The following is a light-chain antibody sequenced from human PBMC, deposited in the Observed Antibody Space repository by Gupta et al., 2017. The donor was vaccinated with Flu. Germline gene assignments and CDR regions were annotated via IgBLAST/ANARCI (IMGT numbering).Light chain of an antibody. CDR3: QAGDSTMGV. CDR2: KDR. Sequence: QKPGQYRVLVMYKDRKRTAGSPERFSGSNSGNTATLTIRGTKDRDEDDYYCQAGDSTMGVFGTGTKVTVL. J-gene: IGLJ1*01. V-gene: IGLV3-1*01.